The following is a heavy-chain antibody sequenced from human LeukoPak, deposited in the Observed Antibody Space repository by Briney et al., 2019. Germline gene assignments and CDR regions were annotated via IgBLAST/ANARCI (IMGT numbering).Heavy chain of an antibody. CDR3: TKGGDGKLVIDS. CDR1: GFTFTHYA. CDR2: ISFDGAQR. Sequence: PGGSLRLSCSASGFTFTHYAMHWVRQAPGKGLEWVAQISFDGAQRHFGDSVRGRFTVSRDDSKNTVYLQMNSLETEDTAVYYCTKGGDGKLVIDSWGRGTLVTVSS. J-gene: IGHJ4*02. D-gene: IGHD5-24*01. V-gene: IGHV3-30*18.